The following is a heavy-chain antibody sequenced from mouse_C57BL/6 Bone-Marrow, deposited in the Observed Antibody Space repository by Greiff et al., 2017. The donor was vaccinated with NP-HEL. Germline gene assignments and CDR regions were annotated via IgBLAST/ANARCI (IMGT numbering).Heavy chain of an antibody. J-gene: IGHJ2*01. D-gene: IGHD2-10*02. CDR1: GYTFTSYW. CDR2: IYPGSGST. V-gene: IGHV1-55*01. CDR3: ARNLVWYPYYFDY. Sequence: QVQLQQPGAELVKPGASVKMSCKASGYTFTSYWITWVKQRPGQGLEWIGDIYPGSGSTNYNEKFKSKATLTVDTPSSTAYMQLSSLTSEDSAVYYCARNLVWYPYYFDYWGQGTTLTVSS.